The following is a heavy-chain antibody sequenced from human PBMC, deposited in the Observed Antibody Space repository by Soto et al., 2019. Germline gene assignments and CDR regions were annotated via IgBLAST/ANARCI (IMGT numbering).Heavy chain of an antibody. V-gene: IGHV1-8*01. Sequence: QVQLVQSGAEVKKPGASVKVSCKASGYTFTSYDINWVRQATGQGLEWMGWMNPNSGNTGYAQKLQGRVTMTRNTSISTAYMELSSLRSEDTAVYYCARGPRLYCSGGSCYSYYYGMDVWGQGTTVTVSS. CDR2: MNPNSGNT. CDR3: ARGPRLYCSGGSCYSYYYGMDV. J-gene: IGHJ6*02. D-gene: IGHD2-15*01. CDR1: GYTFTSYD.